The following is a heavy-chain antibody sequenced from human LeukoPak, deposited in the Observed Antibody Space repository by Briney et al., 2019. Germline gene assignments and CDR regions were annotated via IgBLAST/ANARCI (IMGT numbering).Heavy chain of an antibody. D-gene: IGHD3-3*01. J-gene: IGHJ4*02. CDR1: GGSISSYY. CDR2: IYYSGST. CDR3: ARRRAWDYYDPFFDY. V-gene: IGHV4-59*05. Sequence: SETLSLTCTVSGGSISSYYWSWIRQPPGKGLEWIGSIYYSGSTYYNPSLKSRVTISVDTSKNQFSLKLSSVTAADTAVYYCARRRAWDYYDPFFDYWGQGTLVTV.